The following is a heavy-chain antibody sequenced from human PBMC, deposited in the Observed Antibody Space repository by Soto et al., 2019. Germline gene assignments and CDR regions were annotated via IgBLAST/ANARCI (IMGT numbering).Heavy chain of an antibody. D-gene: IGHD6-13*01. Sequence: SETLSLTCAVYGGSFSGYYWSWIRQPPGKGLEWIGEINHSGSTNYNPSLKSRVTISVDTSKNQFSLKLSSVTAADTAVYYCARGIPGTAAAGQPIWFDPWGQGTLVTVSS. CDR1: GGSFSGYY. V-gene: IGHV4-34*01. CDR3: ARGIPGTAAAGQPIWFDP. CDR2: INHSGST. J-gene: IGHJ5*02.